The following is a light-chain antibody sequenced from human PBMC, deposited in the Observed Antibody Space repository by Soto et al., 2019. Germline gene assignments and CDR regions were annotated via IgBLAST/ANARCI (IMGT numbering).Light chain of an antibody. CDR1: QSVRRD. CDR2: AAS. V-gene: IGKV3D-15*01. J-gene: IGKJ2*01. Sequence: IVMTQSPATLCVSPGEGATLSCRASQSVRRDLAWYQQRPGQAPRLLIYAASTRATGIPARFSGSGSGTEFTLTITSLQSDDSAIYYCQQYNNWPPSTFGQGTNLEIK. CDR3: QQYNNWPPST.